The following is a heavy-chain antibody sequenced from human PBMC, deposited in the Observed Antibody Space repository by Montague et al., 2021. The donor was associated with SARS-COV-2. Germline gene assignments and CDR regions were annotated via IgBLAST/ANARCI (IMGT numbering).Heavy chain of an antibody. CDR1: GGSINSFY. CDR2: ISHLVST. Sequence: SETLSLTCTVSGGSINSFYWCWVRQPPGKGLEWIGYISHLVSTNYNRSLTRRVTISMYSSKNQFSLNLSSVTVADTAVFYCARLADTSCRDWFDPWGQGTMVTVSS. V-gene: IGHV4-59*08. D-gene: IGHD5-18*01. J-gene: IGHJ5*02. CDR3: ARLADTSCRDWFDP.